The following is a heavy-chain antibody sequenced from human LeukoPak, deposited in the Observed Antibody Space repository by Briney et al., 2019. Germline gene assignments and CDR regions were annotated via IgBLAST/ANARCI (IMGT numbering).Heavy chain of an antibody. J-gene: IGHJ4*02. D-gene: IGHD3-22*01. CDR2: IWYDGSNK. CDR3: ARGTYYYDSSGYPGDFDY. Sequence: PGGSLRLSCAASGFTFSSYGMHWVRQAPGKGLEWVAVIWYDGSNKYYADSVKGRFTISRDNSKNTLYLQMNSLRAEDTAVYYCARGTYYYDSSGYPGDFDYWGQGTLVTVSS. CDR1: GFTFSSYG. V-gene: IGHV3-33*01.